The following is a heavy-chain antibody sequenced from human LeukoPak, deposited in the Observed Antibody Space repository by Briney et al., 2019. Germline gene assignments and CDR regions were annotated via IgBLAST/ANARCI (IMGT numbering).Heavy chain of an antibody. CDR3: AKDSGTYFDY. CDR1: GFTFSSYA. V-gene: IGHV3-23*01. Sequence: GGSLRLSCAASGFTFSSYAMSWVRQAPGEGLQWVSGISGSGSGTYYADSVRGRFTISRDNSKNTLYLQMSSLRAEDTAVYYCAKDSGTYFDYWGQGTLVTVSS. J-gene: IGHJ4*02. CDR2: ISGSGSGT. D-gene: IGHD1-26*01.